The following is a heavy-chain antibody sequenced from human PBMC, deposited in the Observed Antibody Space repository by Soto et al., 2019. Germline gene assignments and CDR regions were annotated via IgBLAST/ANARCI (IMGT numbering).Heavy chain of an antibody. J-gene: IGHJ6*02. CDR2: IIPIFGTA. CDR1: GGTFSSYA. D-gene: IGHD3-9*01. V-gene: IGHV1-69*13. Sequence: SVKVSCKASGGTFSSYAISWVRQAPGQGLEWMGGIIPIFGTANYAQKFQGRVTITADESTSTAYMELSSLRSEDTAVYYCARVQLTGYYNYHYYGMDVWGQGTTVTVSS. CDR3: ARVQLTGYYNYHYYGMDV.